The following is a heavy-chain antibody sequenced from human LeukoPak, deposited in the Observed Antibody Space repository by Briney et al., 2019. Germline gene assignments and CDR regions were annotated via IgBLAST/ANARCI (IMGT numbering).Heavy chain of an antibody. CDR1: GYTFTVYY. Sequence: ASVKVSCKASGYTFTVYYMHWVRQATGQGLEWMGWINPNSGGTNYAQKFQCRVTMTTDTSISTAYMELSRLRSDDTAVYYCAVYDSSGYSLDYWGQGTLVTVS. J-gene: IGHJ4*02. D-gene: IGHD3-22*01. CDR2: INPNSGGT. CDR3: AVYDSSGYSLDY. V-gene: IGHV1-2*02.